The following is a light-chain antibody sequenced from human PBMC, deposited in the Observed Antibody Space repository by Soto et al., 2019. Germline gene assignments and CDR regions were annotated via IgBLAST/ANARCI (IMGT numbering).Light chain of an antibody. CDR2: DTS. Sequence: EVELTQSPGTLSLSPGERATLSCRASQSVSSSHLAWYQQKRGQAPMLLIYDTSTRVTGIPDRFSGSGYGTDFTLTIGRLEPEDFAYYHCQQYGASPWTFGQGTKVEVK. V-gene: IGKV3-20*01. CDR1: QSVSSSH. J-gene: IGKJ1*01. CDR3: QQYGASPWT.